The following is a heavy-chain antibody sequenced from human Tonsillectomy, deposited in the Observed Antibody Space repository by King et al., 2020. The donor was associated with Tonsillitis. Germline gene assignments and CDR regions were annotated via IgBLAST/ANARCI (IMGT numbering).Heavy chain of an antibody. CDR1: GGSFSFYY. J-gene: IGHJ6*03. Sequence: VQLQQWGAGLLKPSETMSLTCAVYGGSFSFYYWSWIRQPPGKGLEWIGEIHHSGSTNYNPSLKSRVTISVDTSTNQFSLNLSSVTAADTAVYYCARGGGDYYIDVWGKGPTVTVSS. CDR3: ARGGGDYYIDV. V-gene: IGHV4-34*01. CDR2: IHHSGST.